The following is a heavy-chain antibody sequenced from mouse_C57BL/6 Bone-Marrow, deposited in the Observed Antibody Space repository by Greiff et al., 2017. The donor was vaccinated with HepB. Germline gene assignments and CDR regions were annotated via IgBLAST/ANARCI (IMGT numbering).Heavy chain of an antibody. V-gene: IGHV1-62-2*01. CDR1: GYTFTEYT. CDR3: ARHEGVLLFSWFAY. D-gene: IGHD2-10*01. CDR2: FYPGSGSI. J-gene: IGHJ3*01. Sequence: VQLQASGAELVKPGASVKLSCKASGYTFTEYTLHWVKQRYGQGLEWIGWFYPGSGSIKYNEKFKDKAPLTADKSSSTVYMELSRVTSEDSAVDFCARHEGVLLFSWFAYWGQGTLVTVSA.